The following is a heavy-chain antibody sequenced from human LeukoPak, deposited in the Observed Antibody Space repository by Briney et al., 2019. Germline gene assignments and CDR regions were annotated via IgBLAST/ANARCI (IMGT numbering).Heavy chain of an antibody. Sequence: GGSLRLSCAASGLTISSYSMNWVRQAPGKGLQWVSYISSSSSTIYYADSVKGRFTISRDNAKNSLYLQMNSLRAEDTAVYYCARDSSYYYDSSGYYYFDYWGQGTLVTVSS. CDR1: GLTISSYS. CDR2: ISSSSSTI. D-gene: IGHD3-22*01. J-gene: IGHJ4*02. V-gene: IGHV3-48*04. CDR3: ARDSSYYYDSSGYYYFDY.